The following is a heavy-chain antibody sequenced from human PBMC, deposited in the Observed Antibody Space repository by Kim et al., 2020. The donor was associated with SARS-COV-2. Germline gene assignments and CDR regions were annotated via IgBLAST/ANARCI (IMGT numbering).Heavy chain of an antibody. CDR1: GYTFTSYA. V-gene: IGHV1-3*01. D-gene: IGHD1-26*01. CDR2: INAGNGNT. CDR3: ARDRAGATTAYVY. J-gene: IGHJ4*02. Sequence: ASVKVSCKASGYTFTSYAMHWVRQAPGQRLEWMGWINAGNGNTKYLQKFQGRVTITRDTSASTAYMELSSLRSEDTAVYYCARDRAGATTAYVYWCQGTL.